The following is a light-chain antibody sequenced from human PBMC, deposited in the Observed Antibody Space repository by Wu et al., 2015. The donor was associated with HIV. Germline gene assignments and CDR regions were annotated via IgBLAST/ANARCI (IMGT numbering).Light chain of an antibody. CDR2: MSSN. V-gene: IGKV1-9*01. J-gene: IGKJ5*01. CDR3: QQLNSFPLT. Sequence: SIGDRSQSLAGPRQDILPYLASYQQTPGKDPRVLILCMSSNLCQRWRSSSRFSGSGSGADFTLTISGLQREDFAVYFCQQLNSFPLTFGQGSRLEIK. CDR1: QDILPY.